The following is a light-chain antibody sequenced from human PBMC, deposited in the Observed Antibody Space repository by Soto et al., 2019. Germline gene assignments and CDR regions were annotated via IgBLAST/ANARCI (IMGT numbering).Light chain of an antibody. CDR3: QQYGSPPRT. J-gene: IGKJ1*01. CDR1: QSVSSGY. CDR2: GAS. V-gene: IGKV3-20*01. Sequence: EIVLTQSPGTLSLSPGERATLTCRASQSVSSGYLAWYQQKPGQAPRLLIYGASIRAAGIPDRFSGSGSGADFTLTISRLEPEELAVYDGQQYGSPPRTFGQGTKVDIK.